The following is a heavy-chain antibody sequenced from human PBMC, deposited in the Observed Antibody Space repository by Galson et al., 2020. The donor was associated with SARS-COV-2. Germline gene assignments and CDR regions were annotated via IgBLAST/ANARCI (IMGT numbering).Heavy chain of an antibody. CDR1: GFTFSDYY. Sequence: NSGGSLRLSCAASGFTFSDYYMSWIRQAPGKGLEWVSYISSSGSTIYYADSVKGRFTISRDNAKNSLYLQMNSLRAEDTAVYYCARAIGRFGVVITLYYYYYMDVWGKGTTVTVSS. J-gene: IGHJ6*03. CDR2: ISSSGSTI. V-gene: IGHV3-11*01. D-gene: IGHD3-3*01. CDR3: ARAIGRFGVVITLYYYYYMDV.